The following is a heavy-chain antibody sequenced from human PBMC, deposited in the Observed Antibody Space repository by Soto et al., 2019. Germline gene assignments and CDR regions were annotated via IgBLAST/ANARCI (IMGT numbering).Heavy chain of an antibody. D-gene: IGHD3-22*01. J-gene: IGHJ4*02. CDR3: ARDSGYSVNDY. CDR2: ISYDGSNK. V-gene: IGHV3-30*03. CDR1: GFTFSSYG. Sequence: PGGSLRLSCAASGFTFSSYGMHWVRQAPGKGLAWVAVISYDGSNKYYADSLKGRFTVSRDNSKDTLYLQMSSLRAEDTAVYYGARDSGYSVNDYWGQGTRVTVSS.